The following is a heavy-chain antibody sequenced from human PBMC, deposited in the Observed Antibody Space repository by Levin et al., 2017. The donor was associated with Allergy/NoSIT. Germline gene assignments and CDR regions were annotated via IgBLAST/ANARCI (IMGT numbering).Heavy chain of an antibody. V-gene: IGHV3-30-3*01. CDR1: GFTFSSYA. D-gene: IGHD6-13*01. CDR3: ARDYESSLYSSSWSTFDY. CDR2: ISYDGSNK. Sequence: GGSLRLSCAASGFTFSSYAMHWVRQAPGKGLEWVAVISYDGSNKYYADSVKGRFTISRDNSKNTLYLQMNSLRAEDTAVYYCARDYESSLYSSSWSTFDYWGQGTLVTVSS. J-gene: IGHJ4*02.